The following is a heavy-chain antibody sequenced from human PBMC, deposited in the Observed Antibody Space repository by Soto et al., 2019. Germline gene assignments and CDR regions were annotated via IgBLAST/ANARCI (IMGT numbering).Heavy chain of an antibody. CDR3: ARVRQLVGYFYYYMDV. J-gene: IGHJ6*03. CDR1: GGTFSSYT. D-gene: IGHD6-6*01. V-gene: IGHV1-69*02. CDR2: IIPILGIA. Sequence: GASVKVSCKASGGTFSSYTISWVRQAPGQGLEWMGRIIPILGIANYAQKLQGRVTITADKSTSKAYMELRILRSEDTAVYYCARVRQLVGYFYYYMDVWGKGTTVTVSS.